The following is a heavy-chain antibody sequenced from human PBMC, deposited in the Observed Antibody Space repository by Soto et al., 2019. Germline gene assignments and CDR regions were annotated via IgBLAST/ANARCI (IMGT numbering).Heavy chain of an antibody. CDR3: ARLCSEWEPNFDH. Sequence: PGGSLRLSCAASGFTFSGSAMHWVRQASGKGLEWVGRIRSEANNYATVYAASVKGRVTISRDDSKNTAYLQMNSLKTEDTAVYYCARLCSEWEPNFDHWGQGTEVTVSS. CDR1: GFTFSGSA. CDR2: IRSEANNYAT. J-gene: IGHJ4*02. D-gene: IGHD1-26*01. V-gene: IGHV3-73*01.